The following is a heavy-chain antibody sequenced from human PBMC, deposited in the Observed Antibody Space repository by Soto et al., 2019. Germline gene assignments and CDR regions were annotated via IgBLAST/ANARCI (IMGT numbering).Heavy chain of an antibody. CDR1: GFTFSSYG. V-gene: IGHV3-33*01. CDR2: IWYDGSKK. Sequence: QVQLVESGGGVVQPGRSLRLSCAASGFTFSSYGMHWVGQAPGKGLEWGAVIWYDGSKKYYADSVKGRFTISRDNSKNTLYLKMNSLRAEDTSVYYCARGSVGGYFDYWGQGTLVTVSS. D-gene: IGHD3-16*01. CDR3: ARGSVGGYFDY. J-gene: IGHJ4*02.